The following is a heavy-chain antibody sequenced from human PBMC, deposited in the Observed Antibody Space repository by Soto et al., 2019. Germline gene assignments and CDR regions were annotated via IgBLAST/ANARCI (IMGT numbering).Heavy chain of an antibody. J-gene: IGHJ1*01. CDR2: IISGSGSK. CDR1: GFTFSRYN. V-gene: IGHV3-21*06. D-gene: IGHD5-18*01. Sequence: GGSLRLSCVASGFTFSRYNMDWVRQAPGKGPEWVSSIISGSGSKYYADPLKGRFTISRDDAKNLLYLEMNSLRAEDTAAYYYATRMHCTVTRCHPTFQHGGKGTLVTVPS. CDR3: ATRMHCTVTRCHPTFQH.